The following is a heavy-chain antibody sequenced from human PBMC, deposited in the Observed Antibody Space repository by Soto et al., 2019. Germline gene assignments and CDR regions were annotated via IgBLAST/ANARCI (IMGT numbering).Heavy chain of an antibody. CDR3: ARVGHRSSGSRMADY. D-gene: IGHD3-22*01. CDR1: GGTFSSYA. V-gene: IGHV1-18*01. CDR2: ISAYNGNT. Sequence: ASVKVSCKASGGTFSSYAISWVRQAPGQGLEWMGWISAYNGNTNYAQKLQGRVTMTTDTSTSTAYMELRSLRSDDTAVYYCARVGHRSSGSRMADYWGQGTLVTVSS. J-gene: IGHJ4*02.